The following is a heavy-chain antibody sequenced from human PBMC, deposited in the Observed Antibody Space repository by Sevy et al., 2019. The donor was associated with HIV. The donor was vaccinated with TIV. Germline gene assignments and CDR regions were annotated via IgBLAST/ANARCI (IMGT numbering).Heavy chain of an antibody. Sequence: GGSLRLSCAASGFTFSSYAMHWVRQAPGNGLEWVAVISYDGSNKYYADSVKGRFTISRDNSKNTLYLQMNSLRAEDTAVYYCARDDVDIVVVPAASSRIYYYGMDVWGQGTSVTVSS. CDR1: GFTFSSYA. V-gene: IGHV3-30*04. D-gene: IGHD2-2*03. CDR3: ARDDVDIVVVPAASSRIYYYGMDV. J-gene: IGHJ6*02. CDR2: ISYDGSNK.